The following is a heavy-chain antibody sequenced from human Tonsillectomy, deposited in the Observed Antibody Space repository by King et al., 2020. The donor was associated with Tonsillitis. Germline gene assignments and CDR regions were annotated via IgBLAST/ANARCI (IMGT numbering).Heavy chain of an antibody. Sequence: VQLVQSGAEVKKPGASVKVSCKASGYTFTSYGISWVRQAPGQGLEWMGLISAYNGNTNYAQKLQCRVTMTTDTSKSTAYMELRSLRSDDTAVYYCARGLGTFTIFGVVDREWYFDLWGRGTLVTVSS. V-gene: IGHV1-18*01. J-gene: IGHJ2*01. CDR3: ARGLGTFTIFGVVDREWYFDL. CDR1: GYTFTSYG. D-gene: IGHD3-3*01. CDR2: ISAYNGNT.